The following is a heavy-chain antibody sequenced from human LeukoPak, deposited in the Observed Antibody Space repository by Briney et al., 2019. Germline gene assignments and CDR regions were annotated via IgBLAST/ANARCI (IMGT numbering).Heavy chain of an antibody. J-gene: IGHJ4*02. CDR1: GGSISSGGYY. D-gene: IGHD6-13*01. CDR3: ARDSRSSWLFDY. Sequence: PSETLSLTCTVSGGSISSGGYYWSWIRQHPGKGLEWIGYIYYSGSTYYNPSLKSRVTISVDTSKNQFSLKLSSVTAADTAVYYCARDSRSSWLFDYWGQGTLVTVSS. CDR2: IYYSGST. V-gene: IGHV4-31*03.